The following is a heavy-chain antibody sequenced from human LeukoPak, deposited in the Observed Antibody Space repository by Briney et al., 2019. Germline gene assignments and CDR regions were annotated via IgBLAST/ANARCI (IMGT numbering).Heavy chain of an antibody. CDR1: GFTLSSYS. V-gene: IGHV3-48*01. CDR3: ARDKGGYCGGDCYSALDAFDI. CDR2: ITSSSTTI. J-gene: IGHJ3*02. D-gene: IGHD2-21*02. Sequence: GGSLRLSCAASGFTLSSYSMNWVRQAPGKGLEWVSFITSSSTTIYYADSVKGRFTISGDNAKNSLYLQMNSLRAEDTAVYYFARDKGGYCGGDCYSALDAFDIWGQGTMVTVSS.